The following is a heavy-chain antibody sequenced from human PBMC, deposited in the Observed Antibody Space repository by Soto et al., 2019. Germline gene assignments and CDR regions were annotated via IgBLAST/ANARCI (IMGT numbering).Heavy chain of an antibody. J-gene: IGHJ4*02. CDR1: GFNVGAFA. Sequence: GGSLRLSCAASGFNVGAFAVNWVRQAPGKGLEWVSGISVSDAFIYYADSVRGRFSISRDASENILYLQMNSLRVDDTALYYCTRETVAGITGLDYWGPGTMITV. CDR2: ISVSDAFI. D-gene: IGHD1-20*01. CDR3: TRETVAGITGLDY. V-gene: IGHV3-23*01.